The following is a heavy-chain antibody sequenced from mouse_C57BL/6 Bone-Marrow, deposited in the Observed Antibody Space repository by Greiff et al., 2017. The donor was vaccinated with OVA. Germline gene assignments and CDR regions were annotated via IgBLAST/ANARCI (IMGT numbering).Heavy chain of an antibody. CDR2: IRNKANGYTT. CDR3: ARGGYDAYYFDY. D-gene: IGHD2-2*01. V-gene: IGHV7-3*01. J-gene: IGHJ2*01. Sequence: DVKLQESGGGLVQPGGSLSLSCAASGFTFTDYYMSWVRQPPGKALEWLGFIRNKANGYTTEYSASVKGRFTISRDNSQSILYLQMNALRAEDSATYYCARGGYDAYYFDYWGQGTTLTVSS. CDR1: GFTFTDYY.